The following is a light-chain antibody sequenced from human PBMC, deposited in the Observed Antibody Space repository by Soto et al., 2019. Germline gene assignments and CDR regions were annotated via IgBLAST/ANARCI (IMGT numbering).Light chain of an antibody. Sequence: DIQMTQSPPFVSASVGDRVTISCRASQDAGSWLSWFHQKPGGAPNLQIFHTSRLQTGVPSRFAGRGSGTEFTLTISSLQPEDFGAYYCQHADGLRALTFGGGTTVEI. CDR2: HTS. J-gene: IGKJ4*01. CDR1: QDAGSW. V-gene: IGKV1-12*01. CDR3: QHADGLRALT.